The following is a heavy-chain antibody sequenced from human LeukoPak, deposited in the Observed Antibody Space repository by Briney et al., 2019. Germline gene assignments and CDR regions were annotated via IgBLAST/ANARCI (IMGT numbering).Heavy chain of an antibody. CDR3: ARVESNWNDNWFDP. J-gene: IGHJ5*02. CDR2: INPNSGGT. CDR1: GYTFTSYA. D-gene: IGHD1-1*01. Sequence: ASVKVSCKASGYTFTSYAMNWVRQAPGQGLEWMGWINPNSGGTNYAQKFQGRVTMTRDTSISTAYMELSRLRSDDTAVYYCARVESNWNDNWFDPWGQGTLVTVSS. V-gene: IGHV1-2*02.